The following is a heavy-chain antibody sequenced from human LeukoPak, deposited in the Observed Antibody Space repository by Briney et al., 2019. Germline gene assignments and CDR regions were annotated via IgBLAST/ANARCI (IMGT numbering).Heavy chain of an antibody. D-gene: IGHD2-15*01. CDR2: INPNSGGT. CDR3: ARDLPVVVVAAASLDY. Sequence: ASVKVSCKASGYTFTGYYMHWVRQAPGQGLEWMGWINPNSGGTNYAQKFQGRVTMTRDTSISTAYMELSRLRSDDTAVYYCARDLPVVVVAAASLDYWGQGTLVTVSS. V-gene: IGHV1-2*02. J-gene: IGHJ4*02. CDR1: GYTFTGYY.